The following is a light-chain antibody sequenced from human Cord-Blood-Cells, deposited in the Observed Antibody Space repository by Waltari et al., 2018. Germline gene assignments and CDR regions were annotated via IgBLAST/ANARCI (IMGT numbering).Light chain of an antibody. V-gene: IGKV4-1*01. CDR1: QSVLYSSNNKNY. Sequence: DIVMTQSPDSLAVSLGERATINCKSSQSVLYSSNNKNYLAWYQQKPGQPPKLLIYWASTRESGVPDRLSGSGYGTDFNLTISSLQAEDVAVYYCQQYYSTPWTFGQGTKVEIK. CDR3: QQYYSTPWT. J-gene: IGKJ1*01. CDR2: WAS.